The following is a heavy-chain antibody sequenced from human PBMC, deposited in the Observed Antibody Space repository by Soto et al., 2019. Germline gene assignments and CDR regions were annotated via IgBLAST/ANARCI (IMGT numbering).Heavy chain of an antibody. V-gene: IGHV1-18*01. D-gene: IGHD2-2*01. CDR1: GYTFTSYG. J-gene: IGHJ3*02. CDR2: ISAYNGNT. CDR3: ARIPIVRPPDRREQLLAFDI. Sequence: QVKLVQSGAEVKKPGASVKVSCKASGYTFTSYGISWVRQAPGQGLEWMGWISAYNGNTNYAQKLQGRVTMTTDTSTSTPYMELMSLRSDDTAVYYCARIPIVRPPDRREQLLAFDIWGQGTLVTVSS.